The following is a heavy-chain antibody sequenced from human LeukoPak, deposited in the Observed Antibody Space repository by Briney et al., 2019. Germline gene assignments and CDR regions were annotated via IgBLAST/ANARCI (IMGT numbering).Heavy chain of an antibody. CDR3: ARNLPDSSGYYHYYYGMDV. Sequence: PSQTLSLTCTVSGGSISSGGYYWSWIRQHPGKGLEWIGYIYYSGSTYYNPSLKSRVTISVDTSKNQFSLKLSSVTAADTAVYYCARNLPDSSGYYHYYYGMDVWGQGTTVTVS. CDR1: GGSISSGGYY. CDR2: IYYSGST. V-gene: IGHV4-31*03. J-gene: IGHJ6*02. D-gene: IGHD3-22*01.